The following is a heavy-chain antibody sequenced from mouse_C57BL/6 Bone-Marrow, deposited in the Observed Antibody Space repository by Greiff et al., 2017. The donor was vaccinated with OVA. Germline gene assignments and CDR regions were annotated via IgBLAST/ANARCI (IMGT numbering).Heavy chain of an antibody. CDR3: ARRGYGSRTWFAY. D-gene: IGHD1-1*01. J-gene: IGHJ3*01. CDR2: IYPGSGNT. CDR1: GYTFTDYY. V-gene: IGHV1-76*01. Sequence: VQLQESGAELVRPGASVKLSCKASGYTFTDYYINWVKQRPGQGLEWIARIYPGSGNTYYNEKFKGKATLTAEKSSSTAYMQLSSLTSEDSAVYFCARRGYGSRTWFAYWGQGTLVTVSA.